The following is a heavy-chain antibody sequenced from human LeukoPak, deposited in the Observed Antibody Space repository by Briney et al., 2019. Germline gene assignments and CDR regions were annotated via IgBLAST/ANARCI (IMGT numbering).Heavy chain of an antibody. J-gene: IGHJ3*02. CDR2: INHSGST. Sequence: SETLSLTCTVSGGSISSSSYYWGWIRQPPGKGLEWIGEINHSGSTNYNPSLKSRVTISVDTSKNQFSLKLSSVTAADTAVYYCARPYCSSTSCYLAFDIWGQGTMVTVSS. V-gene: IGHV4-39*07. CDR1: GGSISSSSYY. CDR3: ARPYCSSTSCYLAFDI. D-gene: IGHD2-2*01.